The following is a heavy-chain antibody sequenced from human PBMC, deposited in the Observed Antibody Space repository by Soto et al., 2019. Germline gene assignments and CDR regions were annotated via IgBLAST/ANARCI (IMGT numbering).Heavy chain of an antibody. CDR1: GFTFSDYY. CDR3: ARVDGESRMDV. V-gene: IGHV3-11*06. J-gene: IGHJ6*02. CDR2: IVSGSTYT. D-gene: IGHD2-21*01. Sequence: QVQLVESGGGLVKPGGSLRLSCAASGFTFSDYYMSWIRQAPGKGLEWISYIVSGSTYTNYADSVKGRFTISRDNAKESLYLEMNSLRAEDTAVYYCARVDGESRMDVWGQGTTGSVSS.